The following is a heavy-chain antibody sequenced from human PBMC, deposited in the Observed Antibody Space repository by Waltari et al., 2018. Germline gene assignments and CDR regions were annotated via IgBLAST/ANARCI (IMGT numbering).Heavy chain of an antibody. V-gene: IGHV3-72*01. CDR1: GFSLSDHY. J-gene: IGHJ3*02. Sequence: EVQLVESGGGLVQPGGSLRLSCAASGFSLSDHYMDWVRQAPGKGLEWVGRIRSKPHSYTTEYAAPVRGRFTISRDDSNNSIFLQMNSLKTEDTAMYYCARSGSYCPFDIWGQGTMVTVSS. D-gene: IGHD1-26*01. CDR2: IRSKPHSYTT. CDR3: ARSGSYCPFDI.